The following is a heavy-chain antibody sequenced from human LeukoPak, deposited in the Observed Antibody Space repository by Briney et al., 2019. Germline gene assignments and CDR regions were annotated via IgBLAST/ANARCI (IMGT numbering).Heavy chain of an antibody. J-gene: IGHJ4*02. D-gene: IGHD4-11*01. Sequence: SVKVSCKASGGTFSSYAISWVRQAPGQGLEWMGRIIPILGIANYAQKFQGRVTITTDESTSTAYMELSSLRSEDTAVYYCARGNSNRHHGYDYWGQGTLVTVSS. CDR3: ARGNSNRHHGYDY. CDR2: IIPILGIA. V-gene: IGHV1-69*04. CDR1: GGTFSSYA.